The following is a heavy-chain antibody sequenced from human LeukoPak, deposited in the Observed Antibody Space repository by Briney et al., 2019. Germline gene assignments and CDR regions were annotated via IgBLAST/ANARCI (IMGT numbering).Heavy chain of an antibody. CDR1: GFTFTFYA. CDR2: IKSDGDT. V-gene: IGHV3-13*01. Sequence: GGSLRLSCAASGFTFTFYAIHCVRQATGGGPEWVSTIKSDGDTYYSGSVKGRFTISRGDAENSFYLQMSSLGAGDTAMYFCATSRGSGWPLEFWGQGTLVIVSS. CDR3: ATSRGSGWPLEF. J-gene: IGHJ4*02. D-gene: IGHD6-19*01.